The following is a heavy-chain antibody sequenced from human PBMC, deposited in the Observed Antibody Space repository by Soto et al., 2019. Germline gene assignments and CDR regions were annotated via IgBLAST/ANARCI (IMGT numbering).Heavy chain of an antibody. J-gene: IGHJ4*02. Sequence: EVQLLESGGSLVQPGGSLRLSCAASGFIFSNYAMTWVRQAPGQGLEWVSAISGNGVGTYYADSVKGRFTISRGNSENTVYLHMSSLEAADTALYYCARGFCSSSTCSRGYFDYWGQGTLVTVSS. CDR1: GFIFSNYA. CDR2: ISGNGVGT. V-gene: IGHV3-23*01. D-gene: IGHD3-10*01. CDR3: ARGFCSSSTCSRGYFDY.